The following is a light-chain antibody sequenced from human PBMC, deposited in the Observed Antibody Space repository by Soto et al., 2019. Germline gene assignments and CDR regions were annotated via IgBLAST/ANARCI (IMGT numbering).Light chain of an antibody. V-gene: IGKV4-1*01. Sequence: DIVMTQSPDSLAVSLGERATINCKSSQSVLFSSNNKNYLAWYQQKPGQPPKLLIYWASTRESGVPVRFSGSGSGTDFTLTISSLQAEDVAVYYCQQYYDDLWTFGQGTKVEIK. CDR1: QSVLFSSNNKNY. CDR3: QQYYDDLWT. J-gene: IGKJ1*01. CDR2: WAS.